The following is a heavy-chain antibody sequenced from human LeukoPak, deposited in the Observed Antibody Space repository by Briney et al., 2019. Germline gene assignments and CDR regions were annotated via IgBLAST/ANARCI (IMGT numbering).Heavy chain of an antibody. D-gene: IGHD6-13*01. V-gene: IGHV3-66*01. CDR3: ARDWLSSGTSS. CDR1: GFTVSSNY. Sequence: GGSLRLSCAASGFTVSSNYMSWVRQAPGKGLEWVSVIYSGGSTYYADSVKGRFTISRDNSKNTLNLQMNSLRVEDTAVYYCARDWLSSGTSSWGQGTLVTVSS. CDR2: IYSGGST. J-gene: IGHJ5*02.